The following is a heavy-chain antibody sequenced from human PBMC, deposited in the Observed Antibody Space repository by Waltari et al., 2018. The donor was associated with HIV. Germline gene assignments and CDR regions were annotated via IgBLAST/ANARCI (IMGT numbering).Heavy chain of an antibody. D-gene: IGHD3-10*01. CDR2: MRSKANTYAT. Sequence: EVQLVESGGGLVQPGGSLKLSCAASGFTFSGSAMHWVRQASGKGLDWVGRMRSKANTYATAYAAAVKGRFTISRDDSKNTAYLQMNSLKTEDTAVYYCTRQGGDIYYYYYGMDVWGQGTTVTVSS. J-gene: IGHJ6*02. CDR1: GFTFSGSA. CDR3: TRQGGDIYYYYYGMDV. V-gene: IGHV3-73*01.